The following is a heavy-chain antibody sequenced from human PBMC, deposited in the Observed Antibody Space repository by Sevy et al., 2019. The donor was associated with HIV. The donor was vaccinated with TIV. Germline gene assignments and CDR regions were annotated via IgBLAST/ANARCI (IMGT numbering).Heavy chain of an antibody. CDR3: AVGVTMVRGVMGDFDI. J-gene: IGHJ3*02. V-gene: IGHV3-23*01. Sequence: GGSLRLSCAASGFTFSSYAMSWVRQAPGKGLEWVSPISGSGGNTYYADSVKGRFTISRDNSKNTLYLQMNSLRAEDTAVYYCAVGVTMVRGVMGDFDIWGQGTMVTISS. CDR2: ISGSGGNT. CDR1: GFTFSSYA. D-gene: IGHD3-10*01.